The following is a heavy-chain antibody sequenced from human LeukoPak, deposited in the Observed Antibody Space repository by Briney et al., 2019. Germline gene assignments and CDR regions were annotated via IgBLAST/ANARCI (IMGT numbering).Heavy chain of an antibody. CDR2: MYTSGST. Sequence: PSETLSLTCTVSGGSISSGSYYWSWIRQPAGKGLEWIGRMYTSGSTNDNPSLKSRVTISVDTSKNQFSLKLSSVTAADTAVYYCAREAYYYDSSGLNGNAFDIWGQGTMVTVSS. J-gene: IGHJ3*02. CDR1: GGSISSGSYY. CDR3: AREAYYYDSSGLNGNAFDI. D-gene: IGHD3-22*01. V-gene: IGHV4-61*02.